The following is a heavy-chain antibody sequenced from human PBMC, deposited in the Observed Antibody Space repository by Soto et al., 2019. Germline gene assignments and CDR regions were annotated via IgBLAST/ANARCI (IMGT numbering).Heavy chain of an antibody. CDR3: ARGFTGSAGRFDP. Sequence: SETLSLTCVVYGGSFSVYYWSWMRQSPGKGLEWIGGINHRGSTIYSPSFQGLVTISADTSLNTAYLQWDSLRASDTAIYYCARGFTGSAGRFDPWGQGTVVTVSS. J-gene: IGHJ5*02. CDR1: GGSFSVYY. V-gene: IGHV4-34*01. D-gene: IGHD2-8*02. CDR2: INHRGST.